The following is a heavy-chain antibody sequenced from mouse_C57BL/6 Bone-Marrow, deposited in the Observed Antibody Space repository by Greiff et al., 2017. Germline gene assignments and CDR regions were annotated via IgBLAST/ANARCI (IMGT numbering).Heavy chain of an antibody. CDR3: ARWEYAMDY. V-gene: IGHV1-9*01. CDR2: IFPGSGST. Sequence: QVHLKQSGAELMKPGASVKLSCKASGYTFTGYWIEWVKQRPGHGLEWIGEIFPGSGSTNYNEKFKGKATLTADTSSTTAYMQLSSLTTEDSAFYDCARWEYAMDYWGQGTSVTVSS. J-gene: IGHJ4*01. CDR1: GYTFTGYW. D-gene: IGHD4-1*01.